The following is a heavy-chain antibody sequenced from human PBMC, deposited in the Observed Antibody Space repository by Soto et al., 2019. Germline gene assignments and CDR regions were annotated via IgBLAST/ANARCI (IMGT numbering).Heavy chain of an antibody. D-gene: IGHD4-17*01. CDR2: INPYNGNT. Sequence: QVQLVQSGAEVKKPGASVKVSGKASGYSFPNYGITWVRQAPGQGLEWMGWINPYNGNTDYAQNLQGRVTMTTDTSTRTAYMELRSLRSDDTAVYYCARDHGDYHYWGQGTLVTVSS. J-gene: IGHJ4*02. CDR3: ARDHGDYHY. V-gene: IGHV1-18*01. CDR1: GYSFPNYG.